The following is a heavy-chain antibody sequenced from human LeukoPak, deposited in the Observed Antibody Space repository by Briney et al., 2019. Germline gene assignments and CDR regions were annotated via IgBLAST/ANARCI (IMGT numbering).Heavy chain of an antibody. CDR2: INPNSGGT. CDR3: ARADRLHGGPYLSGP. CDR1: GYSFTDYY. V-gene: IGHV1-2*02. Sequence: ASVKVSCKTSGYSFTDYYMHWVRQAPGQGLEWMGWINPNSGGTSCAQKFQGRVAMTRDTSITTVYMEVSWLTSDDTAIYYCARADRLHGGPYLSGPWGQGTLVSVFS. J-gene: IGHJ5*02. D-gene: IGHD3-16*01.